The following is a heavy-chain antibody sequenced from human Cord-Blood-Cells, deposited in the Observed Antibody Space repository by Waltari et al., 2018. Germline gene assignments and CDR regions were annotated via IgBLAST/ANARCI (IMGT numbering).Heavy chain of an antibody. CDR2: ISSSSSYI. CDR1: GFTFSSYS. CDR3: ARGTLIVGALIDI. J-gene: IGHJ3*02. Sequence: EVQLVESGGGLVKPGGSLRLSCAASGFTFSSYSMNWFRQDPGKGLEGVSSISSSSSYIYYADSVKGRFTISRDNAKNSLYLQMNSLRAEDTAVYYCARGTLIVGALIDIWGQGTMVTVSS. D-gene: IGHD1-26*01. V-gene: IGHV3-21*01.